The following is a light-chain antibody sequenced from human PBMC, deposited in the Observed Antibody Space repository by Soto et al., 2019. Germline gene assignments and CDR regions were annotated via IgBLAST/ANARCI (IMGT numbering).Light chain of an antibody. CDR3: QQYVSSVT. J-gene: IGKJ1*01. V-gene: IGKV3-20*01. CDR2: GAS. Sequence: DIVLTQSPGSLSLSPGERATLSCRASQSVDSSFFAWYQQKPAQAPRLLIYGASKRATGTPDRFSGSGSGTDFTLTITRLEPEDFAVYYCQQYVSSVTFGQGTKVEIK. CDR1: QSVDSSF.